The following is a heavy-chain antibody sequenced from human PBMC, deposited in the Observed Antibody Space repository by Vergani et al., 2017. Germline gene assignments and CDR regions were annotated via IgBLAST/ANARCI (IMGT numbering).Heavy chain of an antibody. CDR2: IYTSGAT. CDR1: GGSFSTGGQS. Sequence: QVQLQESGPGLVKPSQTLSLTCTVSGGSFSTGGQSWTWLRRSAGKGLEWIGRIYTSGATNYNPSLRSRAIMSVDASKKQFSLKLSSVTAADTAVYYCARRARRDGYSECFDYWGQGTLVTVSS. J-gene: IGHJ4*02. CDR3: ARRARRDGYSECFDY. D-gene: IGHD5-24*01. V-gene: IGHV4-61*02.